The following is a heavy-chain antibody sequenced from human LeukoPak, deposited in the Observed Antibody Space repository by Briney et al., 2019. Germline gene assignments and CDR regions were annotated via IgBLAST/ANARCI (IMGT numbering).Heavy chain of an antibody. J-gene: IGHJ4*02. CDR2: IYYSRTT. Sequence: SETLSLTCTVSGGSINNSSYYWGWNRPPPGQGLEWIGNIYYSRTTNYNPSLKSRVTISVDTSKNQFSLKLSSVTAADTAVYYCARGSQSLGYCSGGSCRAKIFDYWGQGTLVTVSS. D-gene: IGHD2-15*01. CDR3: ARGSQSLGYCSGGSCRAKIFDY. CDR1: GGSINNSSYY. V-gene: IGHV4-39*07.